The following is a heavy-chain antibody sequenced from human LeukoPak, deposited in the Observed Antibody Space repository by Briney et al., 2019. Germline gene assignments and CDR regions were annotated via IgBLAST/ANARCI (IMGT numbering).Heavy chain of an antibody. CDR2: IYTSGST. D-gene: IGHD3-3*01. CDR3: ARERFLEWLPFDY. V-gene: IGHV4-61*02. Sequence: PSETLSLTCTVSGGSISSGSYYWSWIRQPAGKGLEWIGRIYTSGSTNYNPSLKSRVTISVDTSKNQFSLKLSSVTAADTAVYYCARERFLEWLPFDYWGQGTLVTVSS. CDR1: GGSISSGSYY. J-gene: IGHJ4*02.